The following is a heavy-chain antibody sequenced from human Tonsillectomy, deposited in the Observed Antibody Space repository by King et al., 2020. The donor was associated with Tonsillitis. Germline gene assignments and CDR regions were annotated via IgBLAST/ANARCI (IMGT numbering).Heavy chain of an antibody. CDR3: ARGRGTVVVVAADIYYMDV. CDR1: GGSLSGYH. V-gene: IGHV4-34*01. Sequence: VQLPQWGAGLLKPSETLSLTCAVYGGSLSGYHWSWIRQPPGKGLEWIGEINHSGSTNYNPSLKSRVTIAVDTSKTQFSLNLNSVTAADTAVYYCARGRGTVVVVAADIYYMDVWGKGTTVTVSS. D-gene: IGHD2-15*01. CDR2: INHSGST. J-gene: IGHJ6*03.